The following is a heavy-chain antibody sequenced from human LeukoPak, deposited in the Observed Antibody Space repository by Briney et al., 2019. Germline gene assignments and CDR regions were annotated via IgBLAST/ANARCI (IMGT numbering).Heavy chain of an antibody. CDR3: ARVGYYDSSGYDY. CDR2: INSDGSST. CDR1: GFTFSSYW. D-gene: IGHD3-22*01. Sequence: GGSLRLSCAASGFTFSSYWMHWVRQAPGKGLVWVSRINSDGSSTSYADSVKGRFTISRDNAKNTLYPQMNSLRAEDTAVYYCARVGYYDSSGYDYWGQGTLVTVSS. J-gene: IGHJ4*02. V-gene: IGHV3-74*01.